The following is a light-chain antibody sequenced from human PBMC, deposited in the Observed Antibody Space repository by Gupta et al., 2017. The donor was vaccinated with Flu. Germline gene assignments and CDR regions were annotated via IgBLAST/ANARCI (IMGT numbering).Light chain of an antibody. CDR2: ENV. V-gene: IGLV1-51*02. J-gene: IGLJ1*01. CDR3: ATWETVLSLGV. Sequence: QAILTQPPAVSAAPGQTATISCSASNTNIVSNYFSWYRQYPEGVPKLLIYENVRRPAETPGGFSAAKYVASGTVDITGLQGEVEADYYFATWETVLSLGVFGSGTRLTVL. CDR1: NTNIVSNY.